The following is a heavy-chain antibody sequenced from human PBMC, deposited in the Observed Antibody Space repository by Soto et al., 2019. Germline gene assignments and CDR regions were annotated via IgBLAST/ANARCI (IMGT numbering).Heavy chain of an antibody. CDR2: INPNSGGT. CDR1: GYTFTGYY. V-gene: IGHV1-2*04. D-gene: IGHD2-15*01. Sequence: ASVKVSCKASGYTFTGYYMHWVRQAPGQGLEWMGWINPNSGGTNYAQKFQGWVTMTRDTSISTAYMELSSLRSEDTAVYYCARASIVVVVAAIHYFDYWGQGTLVTVSS. J-gene: IGHJ4*02. CDR3: ARASIVVVVAAIHYFDY.